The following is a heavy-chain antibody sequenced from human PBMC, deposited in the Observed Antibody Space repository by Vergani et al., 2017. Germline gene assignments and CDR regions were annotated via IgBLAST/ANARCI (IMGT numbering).Heavy chain of an antibody. J-gene: IGHJ6*02. CDR1: GGSISSSSYY. Sequence: QLQLQESGPGLVKPSETLSLTCTVSGGSISSSSYYWGWIRQPPGKGLEWIGSIYYSGSTYYNPSLKSRVTISVDTSKNQFSLKLSSVTAADTAVYYCARGKQYSSSSHYYYGMDVWGQGTTVTVSS. CDR3: ARGKQYSSSSHYYYGMDV. V-gene: IGHV4-39*07. D-gene: IGHD6-13*01. CDR2: IYYSGST.